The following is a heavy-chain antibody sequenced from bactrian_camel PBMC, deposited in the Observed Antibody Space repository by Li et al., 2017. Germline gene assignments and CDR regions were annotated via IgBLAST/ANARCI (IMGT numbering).Heavy chain of an antibody. D-gene: IGHD2*01. Sequence: HVQLVESGGGSVQAGGSLRLSCAISGSSNSSYCMGWFRQAPGKEREGVAAIYTGGGSTYYADSVKGRFTISQDNARNTLYLQMDDLKPEDSAMYVCAVDRGSFCREVISNPEYGRKAEYSYSGQGTQVTVS. CDR2: IYTGGGST. J-gene: IGHJ4*01. V-gene: IGHV3S54*01. CDR1: GSSNSSYC. CDR3: AVDRGSFCREVISNPEYGRKAEYSY.